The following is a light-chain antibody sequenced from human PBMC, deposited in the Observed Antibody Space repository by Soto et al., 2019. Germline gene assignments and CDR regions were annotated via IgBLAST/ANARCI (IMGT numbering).Light chain of an antibody. CDR2: WAS. CDR3: QQYYSIPLT. J-gene: IGKJ4*01. V-gene: IGKV4-1*01. CDR1: QSVLYSSSNKNY. Sequence: DVVMTQSPDSLAVSLGERATINCKSSQSVLYSSSNKNYLAWYQQKPGQPPKLLIYWASTRESGVPDRFSGSGSGTDFTLTIVSLQAEDVAVYYCQQYYSIPLTCGGATEVEIK.